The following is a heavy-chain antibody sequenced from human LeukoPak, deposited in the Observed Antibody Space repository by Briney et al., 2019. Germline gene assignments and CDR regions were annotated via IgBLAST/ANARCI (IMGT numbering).Heavy chain of an antibody. CDR3: AKDGTQWGYYDSTHYGMDV. J-gene: IGHJ6*02. D-gene: IGHD3-22*01. Sequence: PGRYLRLSCAASGFTFDDYAMHWVRQAPGKGLEWVSGISWNSGSIGYADSVKGRFTISRDNAKNSLYLQMNSLRAEDTALYYCAKDGTQWGYYDSTHYGMDVWGQGTTVTVSS. CDR2: ISWNSGSI. V-gene: IGHV3-9*01. CDR1: GFTFDDYA.